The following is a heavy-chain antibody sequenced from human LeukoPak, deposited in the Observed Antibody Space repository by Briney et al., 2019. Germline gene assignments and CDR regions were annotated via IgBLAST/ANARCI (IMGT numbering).Heavy chain of an antibody. CDR3: ARGKTTGRLSDAFDI. CDR1: GGSISSGGYY. J-gene: IGHJ3*02. V-gene: IGHV4-61*02. CDR2: IYTSGST. D-gene: IGHD4-17*01. Sequence: SETLSLTCTVSGGSISSGGYYWSWIRQPAGKGLEWIGRIYTSGSTNYNPSLKSRVTMSVDTSKNQFSLRLSSVTAADTAVYYCARGKTTGRLSDAFDIWGQGTMVTVSS.